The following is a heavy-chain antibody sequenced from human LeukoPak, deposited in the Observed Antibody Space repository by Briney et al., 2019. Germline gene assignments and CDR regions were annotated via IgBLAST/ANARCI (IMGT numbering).Heavy chain of an antibody. V-gene: IGHV4-4*07. J-gene: IGHJ4*02. Sequence: SETLSLTCTVSGGSISSYYWSWIRQPAGKGLEWIGRIYTSGSTNYNPSLKSRVTMSVDTSKNQFSLKLSSVTAADTAVYYCARAGYCSSTSCYPPGIDYWGQGTLVTVSS. CDR2: IYTSGST. CDR3: ARAGYCSSTSCYPPGIDY. CDR1: GGSISSYY. D-gene: IGHD2-2*01.